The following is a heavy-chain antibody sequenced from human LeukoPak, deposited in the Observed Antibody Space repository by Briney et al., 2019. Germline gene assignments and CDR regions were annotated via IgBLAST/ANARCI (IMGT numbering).Heavy chain of an antibody. Sequence: GRSLRLSCAASGFTFSSYGMHWVRQAPGKGLEWVAVISYDGSNKYYADSVKGRFTISRDNSKNTLYLQMNSLRAEDTAVYYCTTDIPFTSGGAIAYWGQGTLVTVSS. D-gene: IGHD3-16*02. J-gene: IGHJ4*02. CDR1: GFTFSSYG. CDR2: ISYDGSNK. CDR3: TTDIPFTSGGAIAY. V-gene: IGHV3-30*03.